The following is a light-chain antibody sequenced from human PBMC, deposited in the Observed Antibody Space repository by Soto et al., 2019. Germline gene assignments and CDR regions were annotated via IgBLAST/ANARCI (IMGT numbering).Light chain of an antibody. V-gene: IGLV1-44*01. CDR1: SSNIASNT. J-gene: IGLJ2*01. Sequence: QSVLTQPPSASGTPGQRVTISCSGSSSNIASNTVNWYQQLPGTAPKVLIYTDNQRPSVVPDRFSGSKSGTSSSLAISGKKSEDEADYYWAAWDDSMNGVVFGEGTKLT. CDR2: TDN. CDR3: AAWDDSMNGVV.